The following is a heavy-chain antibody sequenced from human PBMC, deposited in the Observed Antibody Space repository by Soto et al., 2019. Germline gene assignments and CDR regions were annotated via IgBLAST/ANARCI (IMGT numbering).Heavy chain of an antibody. J-gene: IGHJ4*02. CDR2: ISATGGGT. CDR3: AKDRRAGGNSAFYFDF. V-gene: IGHV3-23*01. CDR1: GFKFSKYA. D-gene: IGHD1-1*01. Sequence: EGSRRLYLPASGFKFSKYAMSWVSQAPGKGLEWVSLISATGGGTYYADSVKGRFTISRDNSHNTLYLQVHSLTAEDTAVNYCAKDRRAGGNSAFYFDFWGQGA.